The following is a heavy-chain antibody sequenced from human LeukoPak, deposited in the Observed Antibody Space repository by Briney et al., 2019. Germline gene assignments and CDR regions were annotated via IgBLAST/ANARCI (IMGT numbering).Heavy chain of an antibody. CDR2: IYYSGST. V-gene: IGHV4-28*03. D-gene: IGHD2-15*01. CDR3: AREGLGSSWYSD. J-gene: IGHJ4*02. CDR1: GYSISSNNW. Sequence: SETLSLTCAVSGYSISSNNWWGWIRQPPGKGLEWIGYIYYSGSTYYNPSLKSRVTISVDTSKNQFSLKLSSVTAADTAVYYCAREGLGSSWYSDWGQGTLVTVSS.